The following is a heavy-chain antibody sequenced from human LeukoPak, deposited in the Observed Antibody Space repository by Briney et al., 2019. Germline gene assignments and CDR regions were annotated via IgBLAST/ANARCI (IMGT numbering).Heavy chain of an antibody. CDR1: GGTFSSYA. J-gene: IGHJ2*01. CDR2: IIPIFGTA. V-gene: IGHV1-69*06. CDR3: ATPGIAVAGTTDWYFDL. Sequence: ASVKVSCKASGGTFSSYAISWVRQAPGQGLEWMGGIIPIFGTANYAQKFQGRVTITADKSTSTAYMELSSLRSEDTAVYYCATPGIAVAGTTDWYFDLWGRGTLVTVSS. D-gene: IGHD6-19*01.